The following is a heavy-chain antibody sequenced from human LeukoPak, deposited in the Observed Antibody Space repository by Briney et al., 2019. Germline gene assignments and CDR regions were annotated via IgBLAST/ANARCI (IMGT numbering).Heavy chain of an antibody. CDR1: GGSISSSSYY. CDR3: ARRTRDDYYDSSGYTRDY. Sequence: SESLSLTCTVSGGSISSSSYYWGWIRQPPGKGLEWIGSIYYSGSTYYNPSLKSRVTISVDTSKNQFSLKLSSVTAADTAVYYCARRTRDDYYDSSGYTRDYWGQGTLVTVSS. V-gene: IGHV4-39*01. J-gene: IGHJ4*02. CDR2: IYYSGST. D-gene: IGHD3-22*01.